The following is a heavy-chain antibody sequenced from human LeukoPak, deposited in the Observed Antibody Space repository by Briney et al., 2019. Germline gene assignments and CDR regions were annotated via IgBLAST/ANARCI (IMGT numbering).Heavy chain of an antibody. CDR3: ARPSFVTGSYYPS. CDR1: GFTFSDYY. Sequence: GGSLRLSCAASGFTFSDYYMSWIRQAPGKGLEWVSYISSSGSTIYYADSVRGRFTISRDNAKNSLYLQMNTLRAKDTAVYYCARPSFVTGSYYPSWGQGTLVAVSS. CDR2: ISSSGSTI. J-gene: IGHJ4*02. D-gene: IGHD1-26*01. V-gene: IGHV3-11*04.